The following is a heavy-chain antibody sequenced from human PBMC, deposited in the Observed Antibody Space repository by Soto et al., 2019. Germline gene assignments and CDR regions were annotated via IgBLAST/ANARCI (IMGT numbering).Heavy chain of an antibody. V-gene: IGHV4-39*01. J-gene: IGHJ4*02. CDR2: IYYSGST. CDR3: ATVGILTGFDY. CDR1: GGSTSSSSYY. D-gene: IGHD3-9*01. Sequence: SETLSLTCTVSGGSTSSSSYYWGWIRQPPGKGLEWIGSIYYSGSTYYNPSLKSRVTISVDTSKNQFSLKLSSVTAADTAVYYCATVGILTGFDYWGQGTLVTVSS.